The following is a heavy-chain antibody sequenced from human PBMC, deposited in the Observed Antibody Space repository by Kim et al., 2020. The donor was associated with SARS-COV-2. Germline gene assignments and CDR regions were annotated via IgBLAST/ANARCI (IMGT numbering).Heavy chain of an antibody. D-gene: IGHD3-3*01. CDR1: GFTFSSYA. Sequence: GGSLRLSCAASGFTFSSYAMSWVRQAPGKGLEWVSAISGSGGSTYYADSVKGRFTISRDNSKNTLYLQMNSLRAEDTAVYYCAKDTRTPPYYDFWAGAFDIWGQGTMVTVSS. V-gene: IGHV3-23*01. CDR2: ISGSGGST. CDR3: AKDTRTPPYYDFWAGAFDI. J-gene: IGHJ3*02.